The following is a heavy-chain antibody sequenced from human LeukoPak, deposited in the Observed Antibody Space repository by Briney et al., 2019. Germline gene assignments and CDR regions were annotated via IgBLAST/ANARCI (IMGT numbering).Heavy chain of an antibody. CDR1: GGSISSYY. Sequence: SETLSLTCTVSGGSISSYYWSWIRQPPGKGLEWIGYIYYSGSTNYNPSLKSRVTISVDTSKNQFSLKLSSVTAADTAVYYCARARDGYNLEMYYFDYWGQGTLVTVSS. CDR3: ARARDGYNLEMYYFDY. J-gene: IGHJ4*02. D-gene: IGHD5-24*01. V-gene: IGHV4-59*01. CDR2: IYYSGST.